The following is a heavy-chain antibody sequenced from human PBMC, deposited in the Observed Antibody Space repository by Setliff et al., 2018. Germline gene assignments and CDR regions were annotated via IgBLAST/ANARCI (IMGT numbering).Heavy chain of an antibody. CDR3: VRDTTSGWMLTN. V-gene: IGHV3-48*04. CDR1: GFIFSNFG. J-gene: IGHJ4*02. Sequence: PGGSLRLSCGASGFIFSNFGLNWVRQAPGKGLEWISYLNNDGTTIYYADSVRGRFTISRDNARDSLYLQMNSLRAEDTAVYYCVRDTTSGWMLTNWGQGTLVTVSS. CDR2: LNNDGTTI. D-gene: IGHD6-25*01.